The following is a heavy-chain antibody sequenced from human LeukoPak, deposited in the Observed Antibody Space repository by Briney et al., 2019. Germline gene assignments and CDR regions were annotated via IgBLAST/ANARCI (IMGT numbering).Heavy chain of an antibody. V-gene: IGHV4-34*01. CDR2: INHSGST. Sequence: SETLSLTCAVYGGSFSGYYWSWIRQPPGKGLEWIGEINHSGSTNYNPSLKSRVTISVDTSRNQFSLKLSSVTAADTAIYYCARENPSGYYNRPIDYWGQGTLVTVSS. CDR3: ARENPSGYYNRPIDY. J-gene: IGHJ4*02. CDR1: GGSFSGYY. D-gene: IGHD3-22*01.